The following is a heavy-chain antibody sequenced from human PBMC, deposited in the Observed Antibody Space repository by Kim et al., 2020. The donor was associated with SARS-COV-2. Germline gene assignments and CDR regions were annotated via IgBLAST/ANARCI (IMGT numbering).Heavy chain of an antibody. CDR1: GGSFSGYY. CDR3: ARVSVRPSSGYFRVVGVGYFQH. V-gene: IGHV4-34*01. D-gene: IGHD3-22*01. CDR2: INHSGST. Sequence: SETLSLTCAVYGGSFSGYYWSWIRQPPGKGLEWIGEINHSGSTNYNPSLKSRVTISVDTSKNQFSLKLSSVTAADTAVYYCARVSVRPSSGYFRVVGVGYFQHWGQGTLVTVSS. J-gene: IGHJ1*01.